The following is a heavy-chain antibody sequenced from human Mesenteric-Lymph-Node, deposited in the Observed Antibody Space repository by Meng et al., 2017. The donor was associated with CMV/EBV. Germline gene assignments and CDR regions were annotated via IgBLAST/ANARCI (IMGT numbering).Heavy chain of an antibody. CDR3: ARDFSGCSSTNCYNYYYYGMDV. J-gene: IGHJ6*02. CDR2: INPNSGGT. CDR1: GYTFTGYY. Sequence: ASVKVSCKASGYTFTGYYMHWVRQAPGQGLEWMGWINPNSGGTNYAQKFQGRVTMTRDTSISTAYMELSRLRSDDTAVYYCARDFSGCSSTNCYNYYYYGMDVWGQGTTVTVSS. V-gene: IGHV1-2*02. D-gene: IGHD2-2*01.